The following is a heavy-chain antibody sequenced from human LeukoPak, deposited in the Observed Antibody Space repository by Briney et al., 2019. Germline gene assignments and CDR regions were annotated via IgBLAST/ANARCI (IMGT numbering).Heavy chain of an antibody. CDR1: NYTFTSYG. CDR3: ARDGSGVWFDY. V-gene: IGHV1-18*01. Sequence: ASVKVSCKASNYTFTSYGTSWVRQAPGQGLEWMAWINAYNGDTNYAQKFQGRVTLTTDTSTSTAYMELRSLRSDDTAVYYCARDGSGVWFDYWGQGTLVTVSS. D-gene: IGHD3-10*01. CDR2: INAYNGDT. J-gene: IGHJ4*02.